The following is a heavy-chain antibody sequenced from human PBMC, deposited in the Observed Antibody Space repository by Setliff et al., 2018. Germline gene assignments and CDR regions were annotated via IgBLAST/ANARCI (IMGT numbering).Heavy chain of an antibody. Sequence: GESLKISCKGSGYSFTNYWIAWVRQMPGKGLEWMGLIYPGDSDTRYSPSFQGRVTLSADTSIATAYLHWTSLKASDTAMYYCVRHPYYDSSGYYSYFDYWGQGALVTVSS. CDR3: VRHPYYDSSGYYSYFDY. CDR2: IYPGDSDT. V-gene: IGHV5-51*01. J-gene: IGHJ4*02. CDR1: GYSFTNYW. D-gene: IGHD3-22*01.